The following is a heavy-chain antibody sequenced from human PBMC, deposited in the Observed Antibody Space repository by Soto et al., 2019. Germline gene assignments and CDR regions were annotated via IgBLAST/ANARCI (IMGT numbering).Heavy chain of an antibody. V-gene: IGHV4-31*03. D-gene: IGHD2-15*01. J-gene: IGHJ4*02. CDR2: IYYSGST. Sequence: SETLSLTCTVSGGSISSGVYYWSWIRQHPGKGLEWIGYIYYSGSTYYNPSLKSRVTISVDTSKNQFSLKLSSVTAADTAVYYCGCGKSPPYFAYRGQGTLVTVSS. CDR3: GCGKSPPYFAY. CDR1: GGSISSGVYY.